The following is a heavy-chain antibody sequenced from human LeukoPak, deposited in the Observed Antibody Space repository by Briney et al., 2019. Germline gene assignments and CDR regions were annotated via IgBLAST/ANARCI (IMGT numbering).Heavy chain of an antibody. CDR1: EFTFSSYA. J-gene: IGHJ3*02. V-gene: IGHV3-23*01. CDR2: ISGSGDTT. Sequence: GGSLRLSCAASEFTFSSYAMSWVRQAPGKGLEWVSGISGSGDTTYYADSVKGRFTISRVNSKNTLFLQMNSLRAEDTAVYYCARDLIAAARLPLSAFDIWGQGTMVTVSS. CDR3: ARDLIAAARLPLSAFDI. D-gene: IGHD6-13*01.